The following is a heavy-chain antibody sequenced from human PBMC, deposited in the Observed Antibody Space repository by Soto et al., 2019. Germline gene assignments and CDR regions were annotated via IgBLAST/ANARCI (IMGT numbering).Heavy chain of an antibody. CDR2: IYHSGST. V-gene: IGHV4-4*02. J-gene: IGHJ4*02. CDR3: ARGGFSVSSGYDSSGYYYY. D-gene: IGHD3-22*01. Sequence: QVQLQESGPGLVKPSGTLSLTCAVSGGSISSSNWWSWVRQPPGKGLEWIGEIYHSGSTNYNPSLKSRVTISVDKSKNQFSLKLSSVTAADTAVYYCARGGFSVSSGYDSSGYYYYWGQGTLVTVSS. CDR1: GGSISSSNW.